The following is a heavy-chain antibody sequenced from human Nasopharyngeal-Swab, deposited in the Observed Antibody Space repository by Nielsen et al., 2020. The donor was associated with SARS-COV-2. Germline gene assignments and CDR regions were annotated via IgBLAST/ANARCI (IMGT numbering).Heavy chain of an antibody. CDR1: GGSISSGDYY. J-gene: IGHJ3*01. V-gene: IGHV4-31*03. CDR2: ISNSAFT. Sequence: SETLSLTCTVSGGSISSGDYYWSWIRQHPEKGLEYIGYISNSAFTYYNPSLESRLTISLDTSQNQFSLRLNSVTAADTAVYYCAREVIERAASDAFDFWGQGTMVTVSS. D-gene: IGHD3-16*02. CDR3: AREVIERAASDAFDF.